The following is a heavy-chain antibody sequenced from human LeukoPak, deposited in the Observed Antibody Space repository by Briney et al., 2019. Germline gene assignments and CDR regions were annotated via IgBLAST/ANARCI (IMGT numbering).Heavy chain of an antibody. V-gene: IGHV3-33*01. J-gene: IGHJ3*02. CDR3: AREYFYDSSGYSDAFDI. CDR1: GFAFSNSG. D-gene: IGHD3-22*01. CDR2: IWYDGSYK. Sequence: PGGSLRLSCSASGFAFSNSGVHWVRQAPGKGLEWVAVIWYDGSYKYYADSVKGRFTISRDNSKNTLYLQMNSLRAEDTAVYYCAREYFYDSSGYSDAFDIWGQGTMVTVSS.